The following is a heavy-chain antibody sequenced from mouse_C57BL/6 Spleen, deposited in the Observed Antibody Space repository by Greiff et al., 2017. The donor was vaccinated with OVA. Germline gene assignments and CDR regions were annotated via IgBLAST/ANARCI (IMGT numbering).Heavy chain of an antibody. J-gene: IGHJ3*01. Sequence: EVQLVESGGGLVQPGGSMKLSCVASGFTFSNYWMNWVRQSPEKGLEWVAQIRLKSDNYATHYAESVKGRFTISRDDSKSSVYLQMNNLRAEDTGIYYCTSDGYLAYWGQGTLVTVSA. CDR2: IRLKSDNYAT. CDR3: TSDGYLAY. CDR1: GFTFSNYW. V-gene: IGHV6-3*01. D-gene: IGHD2-3*01.